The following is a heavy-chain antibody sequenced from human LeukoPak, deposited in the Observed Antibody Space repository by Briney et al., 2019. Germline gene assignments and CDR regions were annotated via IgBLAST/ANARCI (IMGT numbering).Heavy chain of an antibody. J-gene: IGHJ4*02. Sequence: GGSLRLSCAASGFTFSSYSMNWVRQAPGKGLEWVSSISSSSSYIYYADSVKGRFTISRDNAKNSLYLQMNSLRAEDTAVYYCARDPGQWLERGDYWGQGTLVTVSS. V-gene: IGHV3-21*01. CDR1: GFTFSSYS. CDR2: ISSSSSYI. CDR3: ARDPGQWLERGDY. D-gene: IGHD6-19*01.